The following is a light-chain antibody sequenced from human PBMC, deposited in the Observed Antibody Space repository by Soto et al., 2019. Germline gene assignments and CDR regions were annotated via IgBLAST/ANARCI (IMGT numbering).Light chain of an antibody. CDR2: DVS. V-gene: IGLV2-11*01. Sequence: QSALTQPRSVSGSPGQSVTISCTGTSSDVGGYNYVSWYQQHPGKAPKLMIYDVSKRPSGVPDRFSGSKSGNTASLTISGLQAEDEAHYYRCSYAGSYTYVFGSGTKVTVL. CDR3: CSYAGSYTYV. CDR1: SSDVGGYNY. J-gene: IGLJ1*01.